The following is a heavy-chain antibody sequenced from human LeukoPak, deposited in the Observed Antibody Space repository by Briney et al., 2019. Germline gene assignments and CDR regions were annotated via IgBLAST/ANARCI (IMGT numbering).Heavy chain of an antibody. CDR2: FYTSGTP. CDR3: ARGGILDY. D-gene: IGHD6-13*01. J-gene: IGHJ4*02. CDR1: GGSISRGSYF. Sequence: SETLSLTCTVSGGSISRGSYFWSWIRQPAGKGLEWIGRFYTSGTPNYNPSLKSRVTISVDTSRNQFSLKLSSVTAADTAVYYCARGGILDYWGQGILVTVSS. V-gene: IGHV4-61*02.